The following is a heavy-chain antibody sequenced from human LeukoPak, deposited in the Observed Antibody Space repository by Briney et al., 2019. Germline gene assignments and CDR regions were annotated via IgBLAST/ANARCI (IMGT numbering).Heavy chain of an antibody. J-gene: IGHJ6*03. CDR3: ARTQSEWPQDYYYYMDV. D-gene: IGHD3-3*01. V-gene: IGHV1-69*05. CDR2: IIPIFGTA. Sequence: SVKVSCKASGGTFSSYAISWVRQAPGQGLEWMGGIIPIFGTANYAQKFQGRVTITTDESTSTAYMELSSLRSEGTAVYYCARTQSEWPQDYYYYMDVWGKGTTVTVSS. CDR1: GGTFSSYA.